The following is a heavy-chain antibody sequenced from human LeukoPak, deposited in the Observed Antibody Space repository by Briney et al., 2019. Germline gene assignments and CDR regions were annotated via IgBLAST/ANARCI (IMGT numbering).Heavy chain of an antibody. Sequence: PGGSLRLSCAASGFTFSSYAMSWVRQAPGKGLEWVSAISGSGGSTYYADSVKGRFTISRDNSKNTLYLQMNSLRAEDTAVYYCASFTNGVKTLMDVWGQGTTVTVSS. J-gene: IGHJ6*02. CDR3: ASFTNGVKTLMDV. CDR2: ISGSGGST. CDR1: GFTFSSYA. D-gene: IGHD2-8*01. V-gene: IGHV3-23*01.